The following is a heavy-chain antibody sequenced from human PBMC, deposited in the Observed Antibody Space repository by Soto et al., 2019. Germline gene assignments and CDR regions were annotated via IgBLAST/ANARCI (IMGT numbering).Heavy chain of an antibody. D-gene: IGHD4-17*01. CDR1: ADSFNSYS. CDR3: ASSLEGITVTNWFDP. CDR2: ITPVFGTA. Sequence: QVQLVQSGAEVKKPGSSVKVSCKASADSFNSYSLSWLRQAPGQRLEWMGGITPVFGTADYAQSFEDRLTITADDSTSTAYMELSSLRSDDTTVSYGASSLEGITVTNWFDPWGQGALVTVPS. V-gene: IGHV1-69*01. J-gene: IGHJ5*02.